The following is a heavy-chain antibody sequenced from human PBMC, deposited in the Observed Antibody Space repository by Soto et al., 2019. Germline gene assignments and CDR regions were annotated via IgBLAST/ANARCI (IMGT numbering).Heavy chain of an antibody. CDR2: IYYSGST. D-gene: IGHD2-2*03. Sequence: SETLSLNCPVSGDSISSGGYYWRWIRQHPGKGLEWIGYIYYSGSTYYNPSLKSRVTISVDTSKNQFSLKLSSVTAADTAVYYCASGHCSSTSCYSLLPIDYWGQGTLVTVSS. CDR3: ASGHCSSTSCYSLLPIDY. V-gene: IGHV4-31*03. J-gene: IGHJ4*02. CDR1: GDSISSGGYY.